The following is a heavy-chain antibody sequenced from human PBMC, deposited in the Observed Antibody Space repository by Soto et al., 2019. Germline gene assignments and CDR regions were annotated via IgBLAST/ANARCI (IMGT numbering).Heavy chain of an antibody. J-gene: IGHJ3*01. CDR2: ISSSGSSR. D-gene: IGHD2-21*01. Sequence: QVQLVESGGGLVKPGGSLRLSCVASGFIFSDYHMSWIRQGPGKGLEWVSFISSSGSSRFFADSVKGRFTLSRDTTKNSVHLQMDGLRAEDTAVYYCAREILAYAGNALDLWGQGTMVTVSS. CDR3: AREILAYAGNALDL. V-gene: IGHV3-11*01. CDR1: GFIFSDYH.